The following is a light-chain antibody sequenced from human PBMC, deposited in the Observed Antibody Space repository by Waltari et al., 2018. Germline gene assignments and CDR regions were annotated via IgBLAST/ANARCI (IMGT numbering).Light chain of an antibody. Sequence: QSALTQPASVSGSPGQSITISCTGSRSDVGCYKFVPWYQQPPGKAPQLMIYGGSQRPSGVSNRFSGSKSGNTASLTISGLRAEDEADYYCCSYAGSSPHVIFGGGTKLTVL. CDR1: RSDVGCYKF. CDR3: CSYAGSSPHVI. V-gene: IGLV2-23*01. J-gene: IGLJ2*01. CDR2: GGS.